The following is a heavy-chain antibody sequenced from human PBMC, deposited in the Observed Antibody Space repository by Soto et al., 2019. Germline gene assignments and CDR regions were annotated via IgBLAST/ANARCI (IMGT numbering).Heavy chain of an antibody. CDR3: ATSRHSSSWYYFDY. J-gene: IGHJ4*02. CDR1: GFTFSSYA. Sequence: QVQLVESGGGVVQPGRSLRLSCAASGFTFSSYAMHWVRQAPGKGLEWVAVISYDGSNKYYADSVKGRFTISRDNSKNTLYLQMNSLRAEDTAVYYCATSRHSSSWYYFDYWGQGTLVTVS. V-gene: IGHV3-30-3*01. D-gene: IGHD6-13*01. CDR2: ISYDGSNK.